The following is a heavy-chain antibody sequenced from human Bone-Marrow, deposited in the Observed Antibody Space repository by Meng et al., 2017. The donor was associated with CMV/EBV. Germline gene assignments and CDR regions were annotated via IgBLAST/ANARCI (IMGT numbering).Heavy chain of an antibody. CDR1: GFTFSSYW. J-gene: IGHJ6*02. Sequence: GESLKISCAASGFTFSSYWMSWVRQAPGKGLEWVANIKQDGSEKYYVDSVKGRFTIFRDNAKNSLYLQMNSLRAEDTAVYYCARSTPYYYGMDVWGQGTTVTVSS. CDR3: ARSTPYYYGMDV. V-gene: IGHV3-7*01. CDR2: IKQDGSEK.